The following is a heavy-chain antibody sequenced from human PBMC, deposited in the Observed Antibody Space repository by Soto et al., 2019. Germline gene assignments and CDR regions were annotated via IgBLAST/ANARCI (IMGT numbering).Heavy chain of an antibody. Sequence: EVQLVESGGGLVQPGGSLRLSCAASGFTFSSYSINWVRQAPGKGLEWFSYITSDSSTISYADSVKGRFTVSRDNAKTSLYLQMNSLRNEDTALYYCARVGRGVYGMDVWGQGTSVTVSS. CDR3: ARVGRGVYGMDV. CDR1: GFTFSSYS. V-gene: IGHV3-48*02. D-gene: IGHD2-8*01. J-gene: IGHJ6*02. CDR2: ITSDSSTI.